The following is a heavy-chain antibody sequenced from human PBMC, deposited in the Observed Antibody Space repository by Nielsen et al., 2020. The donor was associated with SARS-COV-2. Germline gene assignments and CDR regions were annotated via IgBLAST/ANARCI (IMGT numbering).Heavy chain of an antibody. J-gene: IGHJ4*02. V-gene: IGHV4-31*03. CDR3: ARAAGWGWLQAIPPEFDY. Sequence: SETLSLTCTVSGGSISSGGYYWSWIRQHPGKGLEWIGYIYYSGSPYYNPSLKSRVTISVDTSKNQFSLKLSSVTAADTAVYYCARAAGWGWLQAIPPEFDYWGQGTLVTVSS. D-gene: IGHD5-24*01. CDR1: GGSISSGGYY. CDR2: IYYSGSP.